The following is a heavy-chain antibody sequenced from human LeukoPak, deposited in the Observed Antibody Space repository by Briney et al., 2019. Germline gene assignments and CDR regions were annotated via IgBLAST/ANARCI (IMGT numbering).Heavy chain of an antibody. V-gene: IGHV4-4*07. CDR2: IYTSGST. D-gene: IGHD2-21*01. J-gene: IGHJ5*02. Sequence: KPSETLSLTCTVSGGSISSHYWSWIRQPAGKGLEWIGRIYTSGSTNYNPSLKSRVTISVDTSKNQFSLKLSSVTAADTAVYYCARVREYCGGDCYNWFDPWGQGTLVTVSS. CDR1: GGSISSHY. CDR3: ARVREYCGGDCYNWFDP.